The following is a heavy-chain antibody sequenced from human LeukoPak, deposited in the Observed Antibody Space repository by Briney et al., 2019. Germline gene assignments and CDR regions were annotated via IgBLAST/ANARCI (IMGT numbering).Heavy chain of an antibody. V-gene: IGHV3-33*08. Sequence: PGGSLRLSCAASGFTFSSYAMHWVRQAPGKGLEWVAVIWYDGSNKYYADSVKGRFTISRDNPKNTLYLQMNSLRAEDTAVYYCARDSSGWYRFDYWGQGTLVTVSS. CDR3: ARDSSGWYRFDY. J-gene: IGHJ4*02. D-gene: IGHD6-19*01. CDR2: IWYDGSNK. CDR1: GFTFSSYA.